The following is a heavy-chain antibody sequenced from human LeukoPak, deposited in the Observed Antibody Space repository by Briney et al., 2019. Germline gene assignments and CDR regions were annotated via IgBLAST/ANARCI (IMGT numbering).Heavy chain of an antibody. D-gene: IGHD2-15*01. V-gene: IGHV4-31*03. CDR1: GGSISSGGYY. CDR3: ARDSGVDSWFDP. Sequence: SETLSLTCTVSGGSISSGGYYWSWLRQHPGKGLEWIGYIYYSGSTYYNPSLKSRVTISVDTSKNQFSLKLSSVTAADTAVYYCARDSGVDSWFDPWGQGTRVTVSS. J-gene: IGHJ5*02. CDR2: IYYSGST.